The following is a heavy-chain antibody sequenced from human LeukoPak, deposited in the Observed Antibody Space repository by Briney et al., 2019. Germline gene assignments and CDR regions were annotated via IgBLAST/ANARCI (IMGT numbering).Heavy chain of an antibody. Sequence: PGGSLRLSCAASGFTFSDYYMTWVRQAPGKGLQWISFISSSGSHIYYTDSVKGRFTISRDNAKNSLFLQMNSLGADDTALYYCARTEGYCDSDRCYSTSFDYWGQGTLVTVSS. V-gene: IGHV3-11*01. D-gene: IGHD2-21*02. CDR3: ARTEGYCDSDRCYSTSFDY. CDR1: GFTFSDYY. CDR2: ISSSGSHI. J-gene: IGHJ4*02.